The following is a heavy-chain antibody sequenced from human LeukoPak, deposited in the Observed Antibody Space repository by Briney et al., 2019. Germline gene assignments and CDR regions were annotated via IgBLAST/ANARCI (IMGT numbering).Heavy chain of an antibody. CDR3: ARRGGSPLGAFDI. Sequence: SETLSLTCTVSGGSVNSYYWSWIRQPPGKGLEWLGYIDYSGNTNYSPSLQSRLTISVDTSKNQFSLKLTSVTAADTAVYYCARRGGSPLGAFDIWGQGTMVTVSS. V-gene: IGHV4-59*02. CDR2: IDYSGNT. D-gene: IGHD1-26*01. J-gene: IGHJ3*02. CDR1: GGSVNSYY.